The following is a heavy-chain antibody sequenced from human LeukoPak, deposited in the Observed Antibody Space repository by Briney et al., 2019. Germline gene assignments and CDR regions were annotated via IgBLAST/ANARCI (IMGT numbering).Heavy chain of an antibody. CDR2: IYTSGST. Sequence: SETLSLTCTVSGGSISSYYWSWIRQPAGKGLEWIGRIYTSGSTNYSPSLKSRVTMSVDTSKNQFSLRLTSVTAADTAVYYCARARGYSYGSYMDVWGKGTTVTVSS. V-gene: IGHV4-4*07. CDR3: ARARGYSYGSYMDV. D-gene: IGHD5-18*01. CDR1: GGSISSYY. J-gene: IGHJ6*03.